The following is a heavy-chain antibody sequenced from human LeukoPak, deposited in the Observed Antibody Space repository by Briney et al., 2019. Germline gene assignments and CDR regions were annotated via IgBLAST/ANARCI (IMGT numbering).Heavy chain of an antibody. J-gene: IGHJ6*02. D-gene: IGHD3-10*01. CDR1: GGSFSGYY. CDR3: ARAAMVRGVIIITRYYYYGMDV. Sequence: SETLSLTCAVYGGSFSGYYWSWIRQPPGKGLEWIGEINHSGSTNYNPSLKSRVTISVDTSKNQFSLKLSSVTAADTAVYYCARAAMVRGVIIITRYYYYGMDVWGQGTTVTVSS. CDR2: INHSGST. V-gene: IGHV4-34*01.